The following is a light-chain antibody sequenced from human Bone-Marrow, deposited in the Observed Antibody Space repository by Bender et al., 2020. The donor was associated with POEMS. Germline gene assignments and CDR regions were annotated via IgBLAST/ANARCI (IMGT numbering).Light chain of an antibody. CDR3: SSYTTSTASYVV. V-gene: IGLV2-8*01. CDR2: DVS. Sequence: QSALTQPPSASGSPGQSVTISCTGTSSDVGGYKYVSWYQQYPGKAPQLLIYDVSHRPSGVPDRFPGSKAGNTASLTISGLQAEDEAHYYCSSYTTSTASYVVFGGGTKLTVL. J-gene: IGLJ2*01. CDR1: SSDVGGYKY.